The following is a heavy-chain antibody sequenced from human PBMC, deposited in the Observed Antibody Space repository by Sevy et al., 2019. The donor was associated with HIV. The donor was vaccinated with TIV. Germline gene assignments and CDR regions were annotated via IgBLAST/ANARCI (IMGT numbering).Heavy chain of an antibody. CDR3: ARPYGSGSWEAFDL. V-gene: IGHV3-21*01. CDR2: ISFSSNYI. D-gene: IGHD3-10*01. CDR1: GFTFSTYP. J-gene: IGHJ3*01. Sequence: GESLKISCAASGFTFSTYPMNWVRQAPGKGLEWVSSISFSSNYIYYAASVKGRFTIFRDNAKNSVYLQMNSLRVEDTAVYYCARPYGSGSWEAFDLWGQGTLVTVSS.